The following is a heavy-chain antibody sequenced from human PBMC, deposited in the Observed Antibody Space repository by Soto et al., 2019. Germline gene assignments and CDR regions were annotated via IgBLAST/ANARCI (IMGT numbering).Heavy chain of an antibody. V-gene: IGHV1-18*01. D-gene: IGHD2-15*01. CDR3: ARDLGTGAIVVVVAATGYYGMDV. J-gene: IGHJ6*02. Sequence: ASVKVSCKASGHTFTSYGISWVRQAPGQGLEWMGRISAYNGNTNYAQKLQGRVTMTTDTSTSTAYMELRSLRSDDTAVYYCARDLGTGAIVVVVAATGYYGMDVWGQGTTVTVSS. CDR2: ISAYNGNT. CDR1: GHTFTSYG.